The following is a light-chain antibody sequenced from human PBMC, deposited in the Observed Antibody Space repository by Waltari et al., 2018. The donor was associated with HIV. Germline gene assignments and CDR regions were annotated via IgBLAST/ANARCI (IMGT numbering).Light chain of an antibody. J-gene: IGLJ3*02. CDR3: QAWDSGTIV. V-gene: IGLV3-1*01. CDR1: NLGHKY. CDR2: QDT. Sequence: SYDLTQPPSVSVSSGQTATVTCSGVNLGHKYVSWYQQRSGQSPVLVIDQDTKRPPGLPERFFGSTPENTATLTINETQPLDEAHYSCQAWDSGTIVFGGGTSLTVL.